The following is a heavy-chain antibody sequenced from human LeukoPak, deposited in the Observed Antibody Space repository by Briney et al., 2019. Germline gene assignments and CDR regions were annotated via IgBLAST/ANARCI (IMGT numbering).Heavy chain of an antibody. CDR2: INPLSGST. J-gene: IGHJ4*02. V-gene: IGHV1-46*04. CDR3: GRPVAFREIPRDF. D-gene: IGHD2-21*01. CDR1: GYTFTSFF. Sequence: ASVKVSCKTSGYTFTSFFIHWLRQAPGQGLEWMGIINPLSGSTTYARNLQGRVTMTSDTSTSTVYVELSSLRSEDTAVYYCGRPVAFREIPRDFWGQGTLVTVSS.